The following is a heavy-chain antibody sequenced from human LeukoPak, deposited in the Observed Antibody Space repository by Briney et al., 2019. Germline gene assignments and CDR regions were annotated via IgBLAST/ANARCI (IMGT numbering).Heavy chain of an antibody. D-gene: IGHD1-26*01. Sequence: GGSLRLSCAASGFTFSSYAMSWVRQAPGEGLEWVSAISGSADSTYYADSVKGRFTISRDNSKNTLYLQMNSLRAEDTAVYYCAREQWELYYWGQGTLVTVSS. J-gene: IGHJ4*02. CDR1: GFTFSSYA. CDR2: ISGSADST. V-gene: IGHV3-23*01. CDR3: AREQWELYY.